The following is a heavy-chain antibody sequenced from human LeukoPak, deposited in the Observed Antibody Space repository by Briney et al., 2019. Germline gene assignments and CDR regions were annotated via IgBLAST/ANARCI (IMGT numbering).Heavy chain of an antibody. Sequence: GESLRLSCAASGFTVTGSYMTWVRQAPGKGLEWVSIIYRGGGTSYANSVRGRFTVSRDNSKNTLYLQMNSLRAEDTAVYYCARGASPDVWGKGTTVTVSS. CDR2: IYRGGGT. J-gene: IGHJ6*04. V-gene: IGHV3-53*01. D-gene: IGHD3-16*01. CDR3: ARGASPDV. CDR1: GFTVTGSY.